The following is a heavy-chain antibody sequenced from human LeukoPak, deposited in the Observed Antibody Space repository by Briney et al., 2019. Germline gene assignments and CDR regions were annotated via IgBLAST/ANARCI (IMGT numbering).Heavy chain of an antibody. V-gene: IGHV4-39*01. D-gene: IGHD2-2*01. J-gene: IGHJ4*02. CDR2: IYYSGST. CDR3: ARHGGYCSSTSCGSFDY. Sequence: TSETLSLTCTVSGGSISSSSYYWGWIRQPPGKGLEWIGSIYYSGSTYYNPSLKSRVTISVDTSKNQFSLKLSSVTAADTAVYYCARHGGYCSSTSCGSFDYWGQGTLVTVSS. CDR1: GGSISSSSYY.